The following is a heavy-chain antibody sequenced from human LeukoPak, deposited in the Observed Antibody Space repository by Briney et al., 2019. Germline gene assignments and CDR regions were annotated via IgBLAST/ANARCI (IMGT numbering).Heavy chain of an antibody. CDR2: ISPDSDFT. Sequence: AASVKVSCKPSGCTFTDYYIHWVRQAPGQGLEWMGWISPDSDFTKYAQKFQDRVTLTRDTSISTVYTELSRLRSDDTAMYFCARDIGVWDEKTFDYWGQGTLVTVSS. D-gene: IGHD1-26*01. V-gene: IGHV1-2*02. CDR3: ARDIGVWDEKTFDY. J-gene: IGHJ4*02. CDR1: GCTFTDYY.